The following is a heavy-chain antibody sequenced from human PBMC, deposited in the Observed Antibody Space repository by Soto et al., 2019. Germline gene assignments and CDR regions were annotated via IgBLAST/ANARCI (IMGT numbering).Heavy chain of an antibody. CDR3: AHRASGGYYYYGKDV. J-gene: IGHJ6*02. CDR2: IIPIFGTA. V-gene: IGHV1-69*06. D-gene: IGHD3-16*01. Sequence: ASVKVSCKASGGTFSSYAISWVRQAPGQGLEWMGGIIPIFGTANYAQKFQGRVTITADKSTSTAYMELSSLRSEDTAVYYCAHRASGGYYYYGKDVWGQGTTVTVAS. CDR1: GGTFSSYA.